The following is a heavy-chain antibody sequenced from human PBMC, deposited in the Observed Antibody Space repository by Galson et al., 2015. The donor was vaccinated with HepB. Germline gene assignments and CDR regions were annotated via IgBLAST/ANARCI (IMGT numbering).Heavy chain of an antibody. D-gene: IGHD6-19*01. V-gene: IGHV1-18*01. J-gene: IGHJ4*02. Sequence: SVKVSCKASGYTFTSYGISWVRQAPGQGLEWMGWISAYNGNTNYAQKLQGRVTMTTDTSTSTAYMELRSLRSDDTAVYYCSRDRGQWLSTGVFDYWGQGTLVTVSS. CDR2: ISAYNGNT. CDR1: GYTFTSYG. CDR3: SRDRGQWLSTGVFDY.